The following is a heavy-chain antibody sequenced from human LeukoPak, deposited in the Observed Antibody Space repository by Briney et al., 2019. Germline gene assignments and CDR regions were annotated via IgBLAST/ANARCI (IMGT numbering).Heavy chain of an antibody. CDR2: INPSGGST. CDR3: ARRSADSSGYYYLGDY. V-gene: IGHV1-46*01. J-gene: IGHJ4*02. CDR1: GYTFTSYY. Sequence: ASVKVSCKASGYTFTSYYMHWVRQAPGQGLEWMGIINPSGGSTSYAQKFQGRVTMTRDTSTSTVYMELSSLRSEDTAVYYCARRSADSSGYYYLGDYWGQGTLVTVSS. D-gene: IGHD3-22*01.